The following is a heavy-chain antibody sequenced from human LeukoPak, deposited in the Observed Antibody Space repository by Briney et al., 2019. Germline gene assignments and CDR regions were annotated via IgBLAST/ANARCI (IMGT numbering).Heavy chain of an antibody. D-gene: IGHD6-13*01. CDR2: IYYSGST. CDR1: GGSISSSSYY. J-gene: IGHJ4*02. V-gene: IGHV4-39*01. CDR3: AIHSSSWPSFH. Sequence: PSETLSLTCTVSGGSISSSSYYWGWIRQPPGKGLEWIGSIYYSGSTYYNPSLKSRVTISVDTSKNQFSLKLSSVTAADTAVYYCAIHSSSWPSFHWGQGTLVTVSS.